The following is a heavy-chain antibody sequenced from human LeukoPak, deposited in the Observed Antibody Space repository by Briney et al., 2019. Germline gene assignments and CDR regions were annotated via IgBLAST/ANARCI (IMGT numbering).Heavy chain of an antibody. Sequence: SETLSLTCTVSGGSISSSSYYWGWIRQPPGKGLEWIGSIYYSGSTYYNPSLKSRVTISVDTSKNQFSLKLSSVTAADTAVYYCAAPGEDFVYMDVWGKGTTVTISS. CDR2: IYYSGST. CDR1: GGSISSSSYY. CDR3: AAPGEDFVYMDV. V-gene: IGHV4-39*01. J-gene: IGHJ6*03. D-gene: IGHD2-15*01.